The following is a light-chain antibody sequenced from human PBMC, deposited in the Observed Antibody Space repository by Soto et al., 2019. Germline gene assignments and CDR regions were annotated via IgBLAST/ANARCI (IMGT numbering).Light chain of an antibody. V-gene: IGKV3-15*01. CDR3: QEYIHWPPVT. CDR1: QFVSSR. CDR2: DTS. J-gene: IGKJ1*01. Sequence: DIVVKHSPATLSASPGERATLSCRAIQFVSSRLAWYQQRPGQVPRLLIYDTSTRAPGISARFSGSGSGTEFTLTISSMQSEDFAVYYCQEYIHWPPVTFGQGTKVDIK.